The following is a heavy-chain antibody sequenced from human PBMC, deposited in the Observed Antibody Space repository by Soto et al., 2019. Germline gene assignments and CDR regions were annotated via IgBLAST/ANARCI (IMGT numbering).Heavy chain of an antibody. Sequence: LRLSCAASGFTFSSYAMSWVRQAPGKGLEWVSAISGSGGSTYYADSVKGRFTISRDNSKNTLYLQMNSLRAEDTAVYYCAKDAYYYGSGSHPAHNWFDPWGQGTLVTVSS. V-gene: IGHV3-23*01. CDR2: ISGSGGST. D-gene: IGHD3-10*01. CDR1: GFTFSSYA. CDR3: AKDAYYYGSGSHPAHNWFDP. J-gene: IGHJ5*02.